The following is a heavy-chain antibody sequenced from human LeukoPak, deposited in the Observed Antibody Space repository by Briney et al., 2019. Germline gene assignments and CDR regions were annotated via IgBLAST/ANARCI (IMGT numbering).Heavy chain of an antibody. V-gene: IGHV4-59*12. D-gene: IGHD2-2*01. CDR3: ARGYCSSTSCPGGFDP. Sequence: SETLSLTCTVSGGSMSSYYWSWIRQPPGKGLEWIGYIYYSGSTNYNPSLKSRVTISVDTSKNQFSLKLSSVTAADTAVYYCARGYCSSTSCPGGFDPWGQGTLVTVSS. CDR1: GGSMSSYY. J-gene: IGHJ5*02. CDR2: IYYSGST.